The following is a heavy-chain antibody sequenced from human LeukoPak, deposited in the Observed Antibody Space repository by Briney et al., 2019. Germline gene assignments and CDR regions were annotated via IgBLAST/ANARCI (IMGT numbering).Heavy chain of an antibody. V-gene: IGHV3-23*01. CDR3: AKDGLMYSSSYFDY. Sequence: GGSLRLSCAASGFIFSSYAMSWVRQAPGKGLEWVSVISGSGSSTYYADSVKGRFTISKDNSKNTLYLQMNSLRAEDTAVYYCAKDGLMYSSSYFDYWGQGTLVTVSS. CDR2: ISGSGSST. J-gene: IGHJ4*02. CDR1: GFIFSSYA. D-gene: IGHD6-6*01.